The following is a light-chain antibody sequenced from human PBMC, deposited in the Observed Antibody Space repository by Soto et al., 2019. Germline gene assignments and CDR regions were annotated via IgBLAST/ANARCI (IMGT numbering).Light chain of an antibody. CDR1: QSISSW. J-gene: IGKJ4*01. V-gene: IGKV1-5*03. CDR2: TAS. Sequence: DIQMTQSPSTLSASVGDRVTITCRASQSISSWLAWYPQKPGKAPKLLIYTASSLESGVPSRFSGSGSGTEFTRTITSLQPNDFATYYCQQYNTYSGLTFGGGTKVEIK. CDR3: QQYNTYSGLT.